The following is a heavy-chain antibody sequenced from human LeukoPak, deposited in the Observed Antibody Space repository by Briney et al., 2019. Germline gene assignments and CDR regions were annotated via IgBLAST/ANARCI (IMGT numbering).Heavy chain of an antibody. Sequence: PSETLSLTCAVSGYSISSAFYWGWIRQSPGKGLEWIGTIHYSGSTSYNPSLKSRVTISVDTSKNQFSLKLRSVTAADTAVYYCARGFRGDNFDYWGQGTLVTVSS. D-gene: IGHD7-27*01. CDR2: IHYSGST. J-gene: IGHJ4*02. CDR1: GYSISSAFY. V-gene: IGHV4-38-2*01. CDR3: ARGFRGDNFDY.